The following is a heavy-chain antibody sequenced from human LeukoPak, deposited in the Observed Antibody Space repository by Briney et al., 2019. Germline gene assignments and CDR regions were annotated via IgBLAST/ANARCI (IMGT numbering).Heavy chain of an antibody. CDR1: GYTFTSYY. V-gene: IGHV1-46*01. D-gene: IGHD3-3*01. J-gene: IGHJ6*02. CDR3: AGPPLHYDFWSGYYSGYYGMDV. CDR2: INPSGGST. Sequence: ASVKVSCKASGYTFTSYYMHWVRQAPGQGLEWMGIINPSGGSTSYAQKFQGRVTMTRDTSTSTVYMELSSLRSEDTAVYYCAGPPLHYDFWSGYYSGYYGMDVWGQGTTVTVSS.